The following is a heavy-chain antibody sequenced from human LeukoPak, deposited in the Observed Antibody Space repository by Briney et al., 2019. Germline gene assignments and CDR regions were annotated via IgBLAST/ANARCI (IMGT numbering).Heavy chain of an antibody. J-gene: IGHJ4*02. V-gene: IGHV3-23*01. CDR2: ISPSSNTR. D-gene: IGHD6-19*01. CDR3: AKNLRTSVAAFEY. CDR1: GFTFSSYA. Sequence: GGSLRLSCTASGFTFSSYAMTWVRQAPGKGLEWVSAISPSSNTRYYSDSVRGRFTVSRDNSENTVYLQMDRLRADDTAVYYCAKNLRTSVAAFEYWGQGTLVTVSS.